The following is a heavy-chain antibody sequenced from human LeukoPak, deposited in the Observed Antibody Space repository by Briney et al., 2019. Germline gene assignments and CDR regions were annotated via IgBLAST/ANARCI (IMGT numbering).Heavy chain of an antibody. Sequence: PGGSLRLSCVVSGFTFSDYWMNWVRQAPGKGLEWVANIRGSGSVKYYLDSVKGRFTISRDNSWNTLYLQMNSLTVEDTAVYYCARGWGEKGRCRGGTCNNPEFDYWGQGALVTVSS. CDR2: IRGSGSVK. J-gene: IGHJ4*02. D-gene: IGHD2-15*01. CDR3: ARGWGEKGRCRGGTCNNPEFDY. V-gene: IGHV3-7*01. CDR1: GFTFSDYW.